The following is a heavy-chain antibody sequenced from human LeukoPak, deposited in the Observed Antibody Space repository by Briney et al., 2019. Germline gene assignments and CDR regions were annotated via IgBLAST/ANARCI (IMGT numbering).Heavy chain of an antibody. D-gene: IGHD3-22*01. Sequence: GASVTVSCTASGYTFTSYDINWVRQAPGQGLEWMGWMNPKSGNTDYAQTFQGRVTMTRNTSISTAYMELSSLRSEDTAVCYCARGTYYYDSSGYYYGNPDAFDIWGQGTMVTVSS. CDR1: GYTFTSYD. J-gene: IGHJ3*02. CDR3: ARGTYYYDSSGYYYGNPDAFDI. CDR2: MNPKSGNT. V-gene: IGHV1-8*01.